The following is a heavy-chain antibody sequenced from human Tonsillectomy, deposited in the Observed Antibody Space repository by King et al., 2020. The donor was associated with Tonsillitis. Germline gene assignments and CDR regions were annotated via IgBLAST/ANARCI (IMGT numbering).Heavy chain of an antibody. CDR2: IYPGDSDT. Sequence: QLVQSGAEVKKPGESLKISCKGSGYSFTSYWIGWVRQMPGKGLEWMGIIYPGDSDTRYSPSFQGQVTISAEKSISTAYLPGSSLKASDTAMYYCAGLGPYLGATRPFDYWGQGTLVTVSS. D-gene: IGHD1-26*01. CDR1: GYSFTSYW. V-gene: IGHV5-51*01. J-gene: IGHJ4*02. CDR3: AGLGPYLGATRPFDY.